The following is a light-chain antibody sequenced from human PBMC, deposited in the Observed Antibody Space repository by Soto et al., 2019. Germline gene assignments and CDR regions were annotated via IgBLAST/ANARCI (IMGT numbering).Light chain of an antibody. CDR2: GVS. Sequence: ELVLTQSPGTLSLSPGESAALSCRASPPVSSNFLAWYQQKPGQAPRLLIYGVSSRASGIPDRFFGSGSGTDFTLNINRLEPEDFAVYYCQQYANSPITFGQGTRLEIK. V-gene: IGKV3-20*01. CDR1: PPVSSNF. CDR3: QQYANSPIT. J-gene: IGKJ5*01.